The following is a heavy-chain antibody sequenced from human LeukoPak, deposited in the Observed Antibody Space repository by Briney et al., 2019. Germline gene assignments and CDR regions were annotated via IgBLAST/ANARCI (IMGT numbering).Heavy chain of an antibody. D-gene: IGHD6-19*01. J-gene: IGHJ3*02. CDR3: AKGTGLAVAGNAFDI. Sequence: GGSLRLSCAASGFTFSDYYMSWIRQAPGKGLEWVSYISSSGSTIYYADSVKGRFTISRDNAKNSLYLQMNSLRAEDMALYYCAKGTGLAVAGNAFDIWGQGTMVTVSS. CDR1: GFTFSDYY. CDR2: ISSSGSTI. V-gene: IGHV3-11*01.